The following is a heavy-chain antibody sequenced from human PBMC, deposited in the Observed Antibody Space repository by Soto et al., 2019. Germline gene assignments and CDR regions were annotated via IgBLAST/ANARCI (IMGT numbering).Heavy chain of an antibody. V-gene: IGHV4-30-4*01. CDR3: AIGLISYYGHDY. Sequence: QVQLQASGPGRVKPSQTLSLTCTVSGGSISSGDYYWIWIRQPPGKGLEWIGYIDYSGSTYYNPSLNSRVTISVDTSKNQFSLKLSAVTAADTSVDYCAIGLISYYGHDYWGQGTLVTVSS. J-gene: IGHJ4*02. CDR2: IDYSGST. D-gene: IGHD3-10*01. CDR1: GGSISSGDYY.